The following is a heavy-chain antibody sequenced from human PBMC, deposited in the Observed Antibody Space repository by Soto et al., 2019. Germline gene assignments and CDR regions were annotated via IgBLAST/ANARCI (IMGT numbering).Heavy chain of an antibody. D-gene: IGHD3-22*01. Sequence: ASVKVSCKASGYTFTGYYMHWVRQAPGQGLEWMGWINPNSGGTNYAQKFQGWVTMTRDTSISTAYMELSRLRSDDTAVYYCAREGYYDSSGPPDPINYYYYYGMDVWGQGTTVTVSS. V-gene: IGHV1-2*04. CDR2: INPNSGGT. CDR1: GYTFTGYY. J-gene: IGHJ6*02. CDR3: AREGYYDSSGPPDPINYYYYYGMDV.